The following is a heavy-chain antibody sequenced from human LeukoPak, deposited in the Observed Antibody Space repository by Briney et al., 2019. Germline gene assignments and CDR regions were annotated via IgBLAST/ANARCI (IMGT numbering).Heavy chain of an antibody. CDR1: GFTFSSYW. Sequence: GGSLRLSCAASGFTFSSYWMSWGRQAPGKGLERVSNIKQDGSEKYYVDSVKGRFTISRDNAKDSLYLQMNSLRAEDTAVYYCARGRGSGSYFSYWGQGTLVTVSS. CDR3: ARGRGSGSYFSY. V-gene: IGHV3-7*03. CDR2: IKQDGSEK. D-gene: IGHD3-10*01. J-gene: IGHJ4*02.